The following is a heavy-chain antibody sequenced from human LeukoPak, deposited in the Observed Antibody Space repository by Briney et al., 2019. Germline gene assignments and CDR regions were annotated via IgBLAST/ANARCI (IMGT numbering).Heavy chain of an antibody. D-gene: IGHD6-6*01. CDR1: GFTFSSYA. Sequence: PGGSLRLSCAASGFTFSSYAMHWVRQAPGKGLEWVAVISYDGSNKYYADSVKGRFTISRDNSKNTLYLQMNSLRAEDTAVYYCARSEYMDYWGQGTLVTVSS. CDR3: ARSEYMDY. J-gene: IGHJ4*02. V-gene: IGHV3-30-3*01. CDR2: ISYDGSNK.